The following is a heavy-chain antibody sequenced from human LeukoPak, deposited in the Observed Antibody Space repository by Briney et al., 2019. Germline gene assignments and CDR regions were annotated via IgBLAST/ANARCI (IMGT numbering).Heavy chain of an antibody. V-gene: IGHV4-4*07. CDR3: ARGTRGLDAFDY. CDR1: GGSISSYY. Sequence: SETLSLTCTVSGGSISSYYWSWIRQPAGKGLEWIGRIYTSGSTNYYPSLKSRITMSVDTSKNQFSLKLGSVTAADTAVYYCARGTRGLDAFDYWGQGTLVTVSS. CDR2: IYTSGST. J-gene: IGHJ4*02. D-gene: IGHD1-1*01.